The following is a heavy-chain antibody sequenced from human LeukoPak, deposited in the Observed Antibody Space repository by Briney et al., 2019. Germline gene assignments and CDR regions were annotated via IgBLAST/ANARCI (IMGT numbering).Heavy chain of an antibody. V-gene: IGHV3-23*01. CDR2: ISGSGGST. D-gene: IGHD3-22*01. Sequence: PPGGSLRLSCAASGFTFSSYAMSWVRQAPGKGLEWVSAISGSGGSTYYADSVKGRFTISRDNSKDTLYLQMNSLRAEDTALYYCAKDLAYYDSSGYPVDPFDYWGQGTLVTVSS. CDR3: AKDLAYYDSSGYPVDPFDY. J-gene: IGHJ4*02. CDR1: GFTFSSYA.